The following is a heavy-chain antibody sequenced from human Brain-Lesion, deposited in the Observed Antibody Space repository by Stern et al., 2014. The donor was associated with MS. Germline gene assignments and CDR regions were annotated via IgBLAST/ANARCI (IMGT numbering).Heavy chain of an antibody. V-gene: IGHV3-33*06. Sequence: VQLVESGGGVVQPGRSLRLSCAVSGFTFSSYGMYWVRQAPGQGLEWVAGTWVDGTKKNYIESVKGRFTISRDNSKNTLSLQMTSLRAEDTAVYYCAKDKKDSSGWNLYFYGMDVWGQGTTVIVSS. D-gene: IGHD6-19*01. J-gene: IGHJ6*02. CDR2: TWVDGTKK. CDR1: GFTFSSYG. CDR3: AKDKKDSSGWNLYFYGMDV.